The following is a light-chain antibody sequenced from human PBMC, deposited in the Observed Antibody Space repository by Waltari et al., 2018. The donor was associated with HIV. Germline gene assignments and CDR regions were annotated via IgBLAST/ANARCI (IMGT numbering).Light chain of an antibody. CDR1: QCITYF. Sequence: DIQMTQSPSPLSASVGDTVVISCRASQCITYFLNWYQLKPGKGPALHISGASYLQSGVPSRFVGSGSGTDVTLTIKNLQPGDFATYCCQQSDSFPYTFGPGTKLDI. J-gene: IGKJ2*01. CDR3: QQSDSFPYT. CDR2: GAS. V-gene: IGKV1-39*01.